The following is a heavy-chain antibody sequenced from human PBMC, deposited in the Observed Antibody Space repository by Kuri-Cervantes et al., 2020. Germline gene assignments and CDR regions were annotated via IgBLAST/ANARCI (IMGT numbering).Heavy chain of an antibody. D-gene: IGHD3-16*01. J-gene: IGHJ3*02. CDR3: AREIALGAFDI. V-gene: IGHV3-33*07. Sequence: GESLKISCAASGFTFRSHGMYWVRQAPGKGLEWVAIIWYDGSNKYYADSVKGRFTISRDNSKNTLYLQMNSLRAEDTAVYYCAREIALGAFDIWGQGTMVTVSS. CDR1: GFTFRSHG. CDR2: IWYDGSNK.